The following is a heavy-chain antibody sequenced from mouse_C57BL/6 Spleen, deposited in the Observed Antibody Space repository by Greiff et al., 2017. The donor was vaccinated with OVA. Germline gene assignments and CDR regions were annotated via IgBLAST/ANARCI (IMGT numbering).Heavy chain of an antibody. V-gene: IGHV1-80*01. J-gene: IGHJ4*01. D-gene: IGHD4-1*02. CDR2: IYPGDGDT. Sequence: QVQLKESGAELVKPGASVKISCKASGYAFSSYWMNWVKQRPGKGLEWIGQIYPGDGDTNYNGKFKGKATLTADKSSSTAYMQLSSLTSEDSAVYFCARPISTGTNAMDYWGQGTSVTVSS. CDR3: ARPISTGTNAMDY. CDR1: GYAFSSYW.